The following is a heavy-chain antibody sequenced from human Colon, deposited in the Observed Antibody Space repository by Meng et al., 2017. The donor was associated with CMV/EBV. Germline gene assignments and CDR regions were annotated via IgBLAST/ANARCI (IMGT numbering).Heavy chain of an antibody. J-gene: IGHJ4*02. Sequence: QVQLQQSGPGLVKPSXTLSPTCPISGDSVSSNSAAWNWIRQSPSRGLEWLGRTYYRSKYYNDYALSVKSRITINPDTSKNQFSLQLNSVTPEDTAIYYCARDWGDVRGGFDFWGQGTLGTVSS. CDR2: TYYRSKYYN. CDR3: ARDWGDVRGGFDF. CDR1: GDSVSSNSAA. D-gene: IGHD3-10*02. V-gene: IGHV6-1*01.